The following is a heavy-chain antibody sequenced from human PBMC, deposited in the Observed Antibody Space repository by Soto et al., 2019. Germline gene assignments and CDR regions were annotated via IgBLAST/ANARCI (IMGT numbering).Heavy chain of an antibody. J-gene: IGHJ4*02. Sequence: SVGSQRPCCAASGFTFSIYAMSWVRPAPGKGLEWVSAISGSGGSTYYADSVKGRFTISRDNSKNTLYLQMNSLRAEDTAVYYCAKGLPDYYDSSGQYWGQGTLVTFSS. V-gene: IGHV3-23*01. CDR1: GFTFSIYA. CDR3: AKGLPDYYDSSGQY. CDR2: ISGSGGST. D-gene: IGHD3-22*01.